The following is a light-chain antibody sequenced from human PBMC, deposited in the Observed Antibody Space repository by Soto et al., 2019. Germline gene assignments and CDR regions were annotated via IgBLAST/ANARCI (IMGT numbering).Light chain of an antibody. CDR2: GAS. CDR3: QQYGNSPKWT. Sequence: IVLTQSPGTLSLSPGERATLSCRASQSVSNNYLAWYQQKPGQPPRLLIYGASSRATGIPDRFSGSGSATDFTLILSRLEPEDFAVYYCQQYGNSPKWTFGQGTKVEIK. CDR1: QSVSNNY. J-gene: IGKJ1*01. V-gene: IGKV3-20*01.